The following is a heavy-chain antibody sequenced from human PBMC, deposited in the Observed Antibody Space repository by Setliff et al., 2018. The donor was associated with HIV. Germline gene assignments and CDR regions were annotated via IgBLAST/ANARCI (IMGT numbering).Heavy chain of an antibody. D-gene: IGHD3-22*01. V-gene: IGHV3-33*06. CDR3: AKPIVVDGDYFDY. CDR1: GLTFSSYG. Sequence: LRLSCATSGLTFSSYGMHWVRQAPGKGLEWVAVIWYDGSNKYYADSVKGRFTISRDNSKNTLYLQMNSLRAEDTAVYYCAKPIVVDGDYFDYWGQGTLVTVSS. J-gene: IGHJ4*02. CDR2: IWYDGSNK.